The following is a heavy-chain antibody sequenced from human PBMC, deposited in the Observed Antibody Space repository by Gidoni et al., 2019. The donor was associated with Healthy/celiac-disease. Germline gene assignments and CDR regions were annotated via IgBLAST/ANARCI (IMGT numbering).Heavy chain of an antibody. CDR2: IIPIFGTA. D-gene: IGHD6-13*01. CDR1: GGTFSSYA. CDR3: AARSSQYSSSWYGGMDV. J-gene: IGHJ6*02. Sequence: QVQLVQSGAEVRQPGSSVKVACKSSGGTFSSYAISWVRQAPGQGLEWMGGIIPIFGTANYAQKFQGRVTITADKSTSTAYMELGSLRSEDTAVYYCAARSSQYSSSWYGGMDVWGQGTTVTVSS. V-gene: IGHV1-69*06.